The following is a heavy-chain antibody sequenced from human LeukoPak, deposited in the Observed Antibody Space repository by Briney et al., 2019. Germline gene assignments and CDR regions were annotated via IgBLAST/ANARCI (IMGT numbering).Heavy chain of an antibody. D-gene: IGHD2/OR15-2a*01. CDR3: ARDNNLAY. V-gene: IGHV3-7*05. Sequence: GGSLRLSCAASGFTFSNYWMTWVRQAPGKGLEWVANIKQDGSDKSYVDSVKGRFTISRDNAKDSLYLQMDSLRAEDTAVYYCARDNNLAYWGQGALVTVSS. CDR2: IKQDGSDK. J-gene: IGHJ4*02. CDR1: GFTFSNYW.